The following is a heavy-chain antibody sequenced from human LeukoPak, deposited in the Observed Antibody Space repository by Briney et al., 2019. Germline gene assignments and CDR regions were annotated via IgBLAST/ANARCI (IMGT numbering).Heavy chain of an antibody. CDR2: INPNSGGT. CDR1: GYTFTGYY. D-gene: IGHD3-22*01. J-gene: IGHJ6*02. V-gene: IGHV1-2*02. Sequence: GASVKVSCKASGYTFTGYYMHWVRQAPGQGLEWMGWINPNSGGTNYAQKFQGRVTMTRDTSISTAYMELSRLRSDDTAVYYCARESVVVTGEDYYYYGMDVWGQGTTVTVSS. CDR3: ARESVVVTGEDYYYYGMDV.